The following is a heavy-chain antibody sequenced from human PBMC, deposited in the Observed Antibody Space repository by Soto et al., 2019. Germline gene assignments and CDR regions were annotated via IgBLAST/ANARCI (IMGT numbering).Heavy chain of an antibody. CDR2: IYHSGST. V-gene: IGHV4-4*02. CDR1: GGSISSSNW. D-gene: IGHD3-9*01. Sequence: QVQLQESGPGLVKPSGTLSLTCAVSGGSISSSNWWSWVRQPPGKGLEWIGEIYHSGSTNYNPSLTSRVTISVDKSKNQFSLKLSSVTAADTAVYYCARVQRSLVSMGAFDIWGQGTMVTVSS. J-gene: IGHJ3*02. CDR3: ARVQRSLVSMGAFDI.